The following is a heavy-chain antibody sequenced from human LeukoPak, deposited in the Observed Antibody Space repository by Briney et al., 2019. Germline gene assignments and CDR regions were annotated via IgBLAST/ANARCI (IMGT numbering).Heavy chain of an antibody. CDR2: IYYSGST. CDR3: ARQEAYYGSGSYPNNN. D-gene: IGHD3-10*01. V-gene: IGHV4-39*01. J-gene: IGHJ4*02. Sequence: SETLSLTCTVSGGSISSSSYYWGWIRQPPGTGLEWFGSIYYSGSTYYNPSLKSRVTISVDTSKNQFSLKLSSVTAADTAVYYCARQEAYYGSGSYPNNNWGQGTLVTVSS. CDR1: GGSISSSSYY.